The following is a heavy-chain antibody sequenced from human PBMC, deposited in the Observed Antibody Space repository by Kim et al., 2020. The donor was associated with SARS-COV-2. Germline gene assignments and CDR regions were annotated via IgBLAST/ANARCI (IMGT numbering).Heavy chain of an antibody. D-gene: IGHD2-21*01. CDR1: RGSITSRSYY. CDR3: AARATDCDRTNCYDDA. J-gene: IGHJ3*01. CDR2: IRYSETT. V-gene: IGHV4-39*01. Sequence: SETLSLTCSVSRGSITSRSYYWGWIRQSPGMGLEWIGSIRYSETTYYNPSLKSRVIISVDTSKNQFSLKLSSVTAGDSALYYCAARATDCDRTNCYDDA.